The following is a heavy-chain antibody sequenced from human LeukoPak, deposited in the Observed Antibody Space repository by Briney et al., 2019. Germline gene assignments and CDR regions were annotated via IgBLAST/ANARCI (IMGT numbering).Heavy chain of an antibody. CDR3: ARHFYSSSHFDY. D-gene: IGHD6-13*01. CDR1: GYSFTSYW. J-gene: IGHJ4*02. Sequence: GESLKISCKGSGYSFTSYWISWGRQMPGKGLEWMGKIDPSDSYTNYSPSFQGHVTISSDKSITTAYLQWSSLKASETAMYFCARHFYSSSHFDYWGQGSLVTVSS. CDR2: IDPSDSYT. V-gene: IGHV5-10-1*01.